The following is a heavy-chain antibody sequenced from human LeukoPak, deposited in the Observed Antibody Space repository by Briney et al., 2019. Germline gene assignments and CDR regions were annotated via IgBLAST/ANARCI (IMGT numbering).Heavy chain of an antibody. V-gene: IGHV4-34*01. Sequence: SSETLSLTCAVYGGSFSGYYWSWIRQPPGKGLEWIGEINHSGSTNNNPSLKSRVTISVDTSKNQFSLKLSSVTAADTAVYYCAREGDDFWSGYYHAFDIWGQGTMVTVSS. CDR1: GGSFSGYY. CDR2: INHSGST. CDR3: AREGDDFWSGYYHAFDI. D-gene: IGHD3-3*01. J-gene: IGHJ3*02.